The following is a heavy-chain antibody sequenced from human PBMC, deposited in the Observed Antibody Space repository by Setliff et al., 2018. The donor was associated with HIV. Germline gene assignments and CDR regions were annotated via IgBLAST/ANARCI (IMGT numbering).Heavy chain of an antibody. V-gene: IGHV1-2*02. CDR1: GYTFTDYY. CDR2: INAESGDT. CDR3: VRGSYSGYTLDQ. J-gene: IGHJ4*02. Sequence: ASVKVSCKASGYTFTDYYIQWVRQAPGQGLEWMGWINAESGDTNYAEKFLGRVTMTRKTSINTAYMELTRLKSHDTAVYYCVRGSYSGYTLDQWGQGTLVTVSS. D-gene: IGHD5-12*01.